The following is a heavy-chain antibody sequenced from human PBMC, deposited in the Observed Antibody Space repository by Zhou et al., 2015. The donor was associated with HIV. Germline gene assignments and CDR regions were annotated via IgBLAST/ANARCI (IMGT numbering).Heavy chain of an antibody. CDR1: GGTFSSYA. J-gene: IGHJ4*02. V-gene: IGHV1-69*01. CDR2: IIPIFGTA. Sequence: QVQLVQSGAEVKKPGSSVKVSCKASGGTFSSYAISWVRQAPGQGLEWMGGIIPIFGTANYAQKFQGRVTITADESTSTAYMELSSLRSEDTAVYYCARGRWMVRGVLPTHFDYWGQGTLVTVSS. D-gene: IGHD3-10*01. CDR3: ARGRWMVRGVLPTHFDY.